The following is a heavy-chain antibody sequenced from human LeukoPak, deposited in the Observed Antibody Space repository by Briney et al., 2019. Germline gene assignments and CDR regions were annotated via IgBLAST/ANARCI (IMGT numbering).Heavy chain of an antibody. CDR2: IYTSDNT. Sequence: SETLSLTCTVSGGSISSYYWTWIRQPAGKELEWIGRIYTSDNTNYNPSLKSQVTMSIDTSKNQFSLKLSSVTAADTAVYYCARDDSSRAWDYWGQGTLVAVSS. CDR1: GGSISSYY. CDR3: ARDDSSRAWDY. V-gene: IGHV4-4*07. D-gene: IGHD6-6*01. J-gene: IGHJ4*02.